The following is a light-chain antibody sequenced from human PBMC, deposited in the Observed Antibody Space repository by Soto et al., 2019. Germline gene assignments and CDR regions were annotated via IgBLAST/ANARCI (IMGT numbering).Light chain of an antibody. CDR2: GAS. CDR1: QSVSGN. J-gene: IGKJ4*01. Sequence: IVMTNSQATLSVSPWSRSTAHLSFSQSVSGNLAWYQQQPGQAPRRLLYGASTRAAGILARFSGSGSGTEFTLTISSLQPEDFAVYYCQQYNNRPPLTFGGGTKVDIK. CDR3: QQYNNRPPLT. V-gene: IGKV3-15*01.